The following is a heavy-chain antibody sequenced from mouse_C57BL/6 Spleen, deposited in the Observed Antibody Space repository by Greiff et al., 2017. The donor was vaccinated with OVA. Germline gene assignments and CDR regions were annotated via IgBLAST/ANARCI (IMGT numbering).Heavy chain of an antibody. CDR2: IYPSDSET. V-gene: IGHV1-61*01. CDR3: AIDYYGSSWDY. J-gene: IGHJ2*01. CDR1: GYTFTSYW. Sequence: VQLQQPGAELVRPGSSVKLSCKASGYTFTSYWMDWVKQRPGQGLEWIGIIYPSDSETHYNQKFKDKATLTVDKSSSTAYMQLSSLTSEDSAVYYCAIDYYGSSWDYWGQGTTLTVSS. D-gene: IGHD1-1*01.